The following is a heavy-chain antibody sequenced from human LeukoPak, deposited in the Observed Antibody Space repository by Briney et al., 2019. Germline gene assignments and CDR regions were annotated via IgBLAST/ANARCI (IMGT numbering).Heavy chain of an antibody. V-gene: IGHV3-30*12. CDR1: GFRFSGYG. CDR2: ISYDGSNK. Sequence: GGSLRLSCAASGFRFSGYGMHWVRQAPGKGLEWVAVISYDGSNKYYADSVKGRFTISRDNSKNTLYLQMNSLRAEDTAVYYCAKSGYNRFDYWGQGTLVTVSS. D-gene: IGHD5-24*01. J-gene: IGHJ4*02. CDR3: AKSGYNRFDY.